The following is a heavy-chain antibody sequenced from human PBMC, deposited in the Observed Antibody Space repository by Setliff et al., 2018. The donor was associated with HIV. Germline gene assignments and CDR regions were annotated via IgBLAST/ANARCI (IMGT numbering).Heavy chain of an antibody. D-gene: IGHD3-3*01. V-gene: IGHV4-4*09. CDR3: ARHGDYNFWSGYYFDF. Sequence: PSETLSLTCTVSGGSISGYHWNWLRQTPGKGLEWIGYIYTSRGTNYNHSLRTRVIISVDTSNQFSLKLNSVTAADTAVYYCARHGDYNFWSGYYFDFWGQGTLVTVSS. J-gene: IGHJ4*02. CDR1: GGSISGYH. CDR2: IYTSRGT.